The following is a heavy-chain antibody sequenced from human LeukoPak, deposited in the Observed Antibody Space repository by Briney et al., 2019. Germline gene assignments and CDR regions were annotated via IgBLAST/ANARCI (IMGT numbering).Heavy chain of an antibody. V-gene: IGHV3-30*18. Sequence: GGSLRLSCAASGFTFSSYGMHWVRQAPGKGLERVAVISYDGSNKYYADSVKGRFTISRDNSKNTLYLQMNSLRAEDTAVYYCAKDIGSDPSDYWGQGTLVTVSS. D-gene: IGHD6-19*01. J-gene: IGHJ4*02. CDR3: AKDIGSDPSDY. CDR2: ISYDGSNK. CDR1: GFTFSSYG.